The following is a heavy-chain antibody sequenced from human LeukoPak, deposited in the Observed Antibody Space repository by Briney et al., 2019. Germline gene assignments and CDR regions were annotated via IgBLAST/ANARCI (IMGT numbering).Heavy chain of an antibody. CDR1: GDSISSPSYY. Sequence: SETLSLTCTVSGDSISSPSYYWGWIRQPPGTGLEWIETGYYGGSTYYNPSLKSRATISVDASKNQLSLKLSSVTAADTAVYYCARLATGYRTGWYYFDHWGQGTRVTVSS. V-gene: IGHV4-39*01. J-gene: IGHJ4*02. CDR3: ARLATGYRTGWYYFDH. D-gene: IGHD6-19*01. CDR2: GYYGGST.